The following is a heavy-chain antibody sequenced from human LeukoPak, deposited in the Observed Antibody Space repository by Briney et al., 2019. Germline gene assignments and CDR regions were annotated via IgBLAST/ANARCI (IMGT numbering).Heavy chain of an antibody. Sequence: SETLSLTCTVSGGSINIYYWNSVRQPAGKGLEWIGRMHSSGSTNYNPSFKSRVTMSVDTSNNQFSLKLRSVTAADTAMYFCARGYYDSTGYYYPSFDYWGQGTLVTVSS. J-gene: IGHJ4*02. CDR1: GGSINIYY. D-gene: IGHD3-22*01. CDR2: MHSSGST. V-gene: IGHV4-4*07. CDR3: ARGYYDSTGYYYPSFDY.